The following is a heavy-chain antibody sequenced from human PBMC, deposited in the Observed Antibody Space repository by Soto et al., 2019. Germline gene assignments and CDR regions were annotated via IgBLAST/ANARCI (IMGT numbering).Heavy chain of an antibody. V-gene: IGHV4-4*02. D-gene: IGHD3-22*01. Sequence: AETLSLTCIVSGGSVISSNCWILFRHPPGKGLEWIGEIYHSGSTTYNPSLKSRATISVDKSENQFSLRLKSVTTADTAVYYCASVGSDYDNSGYYLPWGPGTLVTVSS. CDR3: ASVGSDYDNSGYYLP. CDR1: GGSVISSNC. CDR2: IYHSGST. J-gene: IGHJ5*02.